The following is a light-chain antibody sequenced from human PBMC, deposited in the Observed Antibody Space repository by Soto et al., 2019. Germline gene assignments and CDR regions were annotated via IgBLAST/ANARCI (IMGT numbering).Light chain of an antibody. CDR3: TSYTRSITYV. V-gene: IGLV2-14*03. J-gene: IGLJ1*01. Sequence: QSALTQPASVSGSPGQSITISCTGTSSDVGGYNFVSWYQHHPGKAPKLIIYDVTNRPSGISNRFSGSKSGNTASLTISGLQAEDVADYYCTSYTRSITYVFGTGTKLTVL. CDR2: DVT. CDR1: SSDVGGYNF.